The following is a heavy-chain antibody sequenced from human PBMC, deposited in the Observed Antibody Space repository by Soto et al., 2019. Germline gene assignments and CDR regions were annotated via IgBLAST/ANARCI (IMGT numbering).Heavy chain of an antibody. CDR1: GFTFSSYA. CDR3: ARDQDLQVGIVATNNWFDP. CDR2: ISYEGSNK. V-gene: IGHV3-30-3*01. D-gene: IGHD5-12*01. Sequence: TGGSLRLSCAASGFTFSSYAMHWVRQAPGKGLEWVAVISYEGSNKYYADSVKGRFTISRDNSKNTLYLQMNSLRAEDTAVYYCARDQDLQVGIVATNNWFDPWGQGPLVTVSS. J-gene: IGHJ5*02.